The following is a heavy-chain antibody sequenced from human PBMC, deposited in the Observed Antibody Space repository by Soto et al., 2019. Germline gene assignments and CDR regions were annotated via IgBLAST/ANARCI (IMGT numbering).Heavy chain of an antibody. J-gene: IGHJ4*02. CDR2: ISGSGGST. CDR1: GFTFSSYA. Sequence: SLRLSCAASGFTFSSYAMSWVRQAPGKGLEWVSAISGSGGSTYYADSVKGRFTISRDNSKNTLYLQMNSLRAEDTAVYYCAKAAYYDILTGYSHFDYWGQGTLVTVSS. V-gene: IGHV3-23*01. D-gene: IGHD3-9*01. CDR3: AKAAYYDILTGYSHFDY.